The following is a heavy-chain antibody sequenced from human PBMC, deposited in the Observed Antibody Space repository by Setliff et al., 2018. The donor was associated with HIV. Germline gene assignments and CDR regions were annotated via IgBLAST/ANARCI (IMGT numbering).Heavy chain of an antibody. J-gene: IGHJ4*02. CDR2: IYSTGST. Sequence: TLSLTCTVSGASITSHYWSWIRQSPGRELEWIGYIYSTGSTNYNPSLQSRVSISMDASKNKFSLKVTSVTSADTAVYYCAKGAGFYGDYTFDYWGQGNLVTVS. CDR3: AKGAGFYGDYTFDY. D-gene: IGHD4-17*01. CDR1: GASITSHY. V-gene: IGHV4-59*11.